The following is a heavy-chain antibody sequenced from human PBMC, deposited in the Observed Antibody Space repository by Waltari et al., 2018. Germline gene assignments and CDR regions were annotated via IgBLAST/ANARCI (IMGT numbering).Heavy chain of an antibody. J-gene: IGHJ6*02. CDR1: GYSISSGYY. CDR2: IYHSGST. V-gene: IGHV4-38-2*01. Sequence: QVQLQESGPGLVKPSETLSLTCAVSGYSISSGYYWGWIRQPPGKGLEWIGSIYHSGSTYDNPSLKSRVTISVDTSKNQFSLKLSSVTAADTAVDYCARVGDYYYGMDVWGQGTTVTVSS. D-gene: IGHD3-16*01. CDR3: ARVGDYYYGMDV.